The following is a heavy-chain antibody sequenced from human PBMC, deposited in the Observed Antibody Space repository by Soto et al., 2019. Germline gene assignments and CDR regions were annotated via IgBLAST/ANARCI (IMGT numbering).Heavy chain of an antibody. Sequence: QVQLQQWGAGLLKPSETLSLTCAVYGGSFSGYYWSWIRQPPGKGLEWIGEINHSGSTNYNPSLKSRVTISVDTSKNQFYLKLSSVTAADTAVYYCARRQQLVRVYGYWGQGTLVTVSS. V-gene: IGHV4-34*01. CDR2: INHSGST. CDR1: GGSFSGYY. J-gene: IGHJ4*02. CDR3: ARRQQLVRVYGY. D-gene: IGHD6-13*01.